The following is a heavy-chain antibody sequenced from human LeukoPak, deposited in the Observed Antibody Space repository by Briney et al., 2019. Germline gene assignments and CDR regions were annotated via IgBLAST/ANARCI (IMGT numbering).Heavy chain of an antibody. D-gene: IGHD4-23*01. V-gene: IGHV1-18*01. CDR3: ARGGNPYYFDY. CDR2: INAYNGNT. CDR1: GYTFTYYV. Sequence: ASVKVSCKTSGYTFTYYVISWVRQAPGQGLEWMGWINAYNGNTNDAQKFQGRVTMTTDTSTSTAYMELSSLRSEDTAVYYCARGGNPYYFDYWGQGTLVTVSS. J-gene: IGHJ4*02.